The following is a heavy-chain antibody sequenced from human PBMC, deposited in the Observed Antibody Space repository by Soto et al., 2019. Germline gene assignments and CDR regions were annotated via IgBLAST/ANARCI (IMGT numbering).Heavy chain of an antibody. CDR3: ASYSYGLYYIDY. V-gene: IGHV3-53*02. D-gene: IGHD5-18*01. CDR2: IYSGGST. CDR1: GFTVSSNY. J-gene: IGHJ4*02. Sequence: EVQLVETGGGLIQPGGSLRLSCAASGFTVSSNYMSWGRQAPGKGLEGVSVIYSGGSTYYADSVKCRFTIPRHNSKNTLYLQMKSLRAEDTDVYYCASYSYGLYYIDYWGQGTLVTVSS.